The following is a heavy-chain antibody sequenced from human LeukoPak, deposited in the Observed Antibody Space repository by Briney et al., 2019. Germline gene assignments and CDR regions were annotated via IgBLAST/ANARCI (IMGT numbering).Heavy chain of an antibody. D-gene: IGHD2-15*01. CDR1: GGSISGADYY. J-gene: IGHJ3*02. CDR2: VYHSGLT. CDR3: ARDCSGGSCYGAFDI. Sequence: SETLSLTCTVSGGSISGADYYWSWIRQPPGKGLEWIGYVYHSGLTYYNPSLKSRITISVDTSENRFSLKLSSVTATDTAVYYCARDCSGGSCYGAFDIWGQGTMVTVSS. V-gene: IGHV4-30-4*01.